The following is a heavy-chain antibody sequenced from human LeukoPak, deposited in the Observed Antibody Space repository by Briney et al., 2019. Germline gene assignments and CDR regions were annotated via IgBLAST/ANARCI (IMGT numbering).Heavy chain of an antibody. D-gene: IGHD3-22*01. CDR1: GYTFTSYG. Sequence: ASVKVSCKASGYTFTSYGISWVRQAPGQGLEWMGWISAYNGNTNYAQKLQGRVTMTTDTSTSTAYMELRSLRSDDTAVYYCARDRGGHYYDSSGYTPTFDYWGQGTLVTVPS. J-gene: IGHJ4*02. V-gene: IGHV1-18*01. CDR3: ARDRGGHYYDSSGYTPTFDY. CDR2: ISAYNGNT.